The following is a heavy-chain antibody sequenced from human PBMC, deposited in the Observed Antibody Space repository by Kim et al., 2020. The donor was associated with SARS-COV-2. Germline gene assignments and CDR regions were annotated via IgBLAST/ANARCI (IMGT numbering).Heavy chain of an antibody. J-gene: IGHJ5*02. CDR1: GGSISSSSYY. CDR2: IYYSGST. D-gene: IGHD3-10*01. CDR3: AYRRVRGPFDP. Sequence: SETLSLTCTVSGGSISSSSYYWGWIRQPPGKGLEWIGSIYYSGSTYYNPSLKSRVTISVDTSKNQFSLKLSSVTAADTAVYYCAYRRVRGPFDPWGQGTLVTVSS. V-gene: IGHV4-39*01.